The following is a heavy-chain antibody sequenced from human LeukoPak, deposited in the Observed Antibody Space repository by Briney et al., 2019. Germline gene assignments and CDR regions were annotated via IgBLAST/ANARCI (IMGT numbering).Heavy chain of an antibody. V-gene: IGHV4-61*01. CDR1: GDSVSNSLYY. Sequence: SETLSLACTVSGDSVSNSLYYWSWIRQPPGKELEWIGYIYYNGGTNYNPSLKSRVTISIDTSTNQFSLRLNSMTAADTAVYYCARVLRAASWRSYDYWGQGSLVAVSS. CDR2: IYYNGGT. J-gene: IGHJ4*02. CDR3: ARVLRAASWRSYDY. D-gene: IGHD5-18*01.